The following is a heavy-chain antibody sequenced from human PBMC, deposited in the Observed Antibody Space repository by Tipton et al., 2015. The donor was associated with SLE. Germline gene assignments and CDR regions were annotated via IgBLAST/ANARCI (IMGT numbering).Heavy chain of an antibody. Sequence: TLSLTCTVSGGSISNYYWSWIRQPPGKGLEWIGYIYHGGSTNYNPSLKSRVTISVDTSKNQFSLKLSSVTAADTAVYYCARGDYYSWFDPWGQGTLVTVSS. CDR3: ARGDYYSWFDP. CDR1: GGSISNYY. J-gene: IGHJ5*02. D-gene: IGHD3-10*01. V-gene: IGHV4-59*01. CDR2: IYHGGST.